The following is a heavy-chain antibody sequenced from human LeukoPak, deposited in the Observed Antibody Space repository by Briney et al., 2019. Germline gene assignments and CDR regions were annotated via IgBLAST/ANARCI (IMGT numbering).Heavy chain of an antibody. CDR2: INPSSGGT. CDR1: GYSFTGYY. J-gene: IGHJ4*02. Sequence: ASVKVSCKASGYSFTGYYMYWVRQAPGQGLEWMGWINPSSGGTNYAERFQGRVTVTRDTSISTAYMELTRLRSDDTAMYYCARDGVPIEYWGQGTLVTVSS. CDR3: ARDGVPIEY. V-gene: IGHV1-2*02. D-gene: IGHD3-16*01.